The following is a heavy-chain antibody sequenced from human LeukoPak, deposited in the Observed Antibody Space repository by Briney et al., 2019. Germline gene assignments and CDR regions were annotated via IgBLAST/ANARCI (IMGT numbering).Heavy chain of an antibody. CDR2: IRYDGSNK. D-gene: IGHD2-2*01. CDR1: GFTFSSYG. V-gene: IGHV3-30*02. CDR3: AKGPTYCSSTSCYYMDV. J-gene: IGHJ6*03. Sequence: PGGSLRLSCAASGFTFSSYGMHLVRQAPGKGLEWVAFIRYDGSNKYYADSVKGRFTISRDNSKNTLYLQMNSLTAEDTAVYYCAKGPTYCSSTSCYYMDVWGKGTTVTVSS.